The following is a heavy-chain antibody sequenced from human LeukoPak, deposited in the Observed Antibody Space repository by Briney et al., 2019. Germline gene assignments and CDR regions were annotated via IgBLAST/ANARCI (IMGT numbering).Heavy chain of an antibody. V-gene: IGHV3-9*01. CDR1: GFTFDDYA. D-gene: IGHD3-22*01. Sequence: GGSLRLSCAASGFTFDDYAMHWVRQASGKGLEWVSGISWNSGSIGYADSVKGRFTISRDNAKNSLYLQMNSLRAEDTALYYCAKDIGKYYDSSGYWEFDYWGQGTLVTVSS. CDR2: ISWNSGSI. J-gene: IGHJ4*02. CDR3: AKDIGKYYDSSGYWEFDY.